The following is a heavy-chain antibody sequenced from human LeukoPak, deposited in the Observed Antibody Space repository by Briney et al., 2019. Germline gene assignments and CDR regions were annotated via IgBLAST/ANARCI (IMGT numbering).Heavy chain of an antibody. CDR3: ARLLGLSINTPVDY. CDR1: GYTFTSYG. V-gene: IGHV1-18*01. J-gene: IGHJ4*02. CDR2: ISAWNGNT. D-gene: IGHD4/OR15-4a*01. Sequence: ASVKVSCKAPGYTFTSYGISWVRQAPGQGLEWMGWISAWNGNTNYAQKLQGRVTMTTDTATSTAYMDLRSLRSDDTAIYYCARLLGLSINTPVDYWGQGTLVTVSS.